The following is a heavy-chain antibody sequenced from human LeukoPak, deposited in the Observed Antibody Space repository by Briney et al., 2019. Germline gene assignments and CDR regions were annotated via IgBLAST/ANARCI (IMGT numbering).Heavy chain of an antibody. Sequence: SETLSLTCTVSGGSISGYYWSWIRQPAGKGLEWIGRIYTSGSTNYNPSLKSRVTMSVDTSKNQFSLKLSSVTAADTAVYYCARELDSSGYYRTNWGQGTLVTVSS. D-gene: IGHD3-22*01. J-gene: IGHJ4*02. CDR1: GGSISGYY. CDR2: IYTSGST. CDR3: ARELDSSGYYRTN. V-gene: IGHV4-4*07.